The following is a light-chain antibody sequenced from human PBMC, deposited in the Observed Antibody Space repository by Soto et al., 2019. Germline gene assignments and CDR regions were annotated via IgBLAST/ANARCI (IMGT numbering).Light chain of an antibody. CDR3: QQYDSSPRT. Sequence: EIVLTQSPGTLSLSPGERATLSCRASQSVNSVYLAWYQQKPGQAPSLLIYGASSRATGIPYRFSGSGSGTDFTLTISRLDPEDFAVYFCQQYDSSPRTFGQWTKVEIK. V-gene: IGKV3-20*01. CDR1: QSVNSVY. J-gene: IGKJ1*01. CDR2: GAS.